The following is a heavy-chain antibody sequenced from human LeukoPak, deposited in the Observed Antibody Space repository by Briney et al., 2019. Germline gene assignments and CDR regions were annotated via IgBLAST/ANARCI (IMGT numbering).Heavy chain of an antibody. V-gene: IGHV4-30-4*01. CDR3: ARGGKCGGGGGGRLDY. D-gene: IGHD2-21*01. CDR1: GGSISSDDYY. Sequence: SETLSLTCTVSGGSISSDDYYWSWIRQPPGKGLEWIGYISYSGNTYYNPSLKSRVTISVDTSKNQFSLKLSSVTVADTAVYYCARGGKCGGGGGGRLDYWGQGTLVTVSS. CDR2: ISYSGNT. J-gene: IGHJ4*02.